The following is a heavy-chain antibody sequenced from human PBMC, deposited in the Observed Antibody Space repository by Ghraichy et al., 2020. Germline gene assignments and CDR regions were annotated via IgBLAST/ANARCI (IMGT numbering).Heavy chain of an antibody. V-gene: IGHV1-46*01. D-gene: IGHD2-8*01. Sequence: ASVKVSCKASGYTFTSYYMHWVRQAPGQGLEWMGIINPSGGSTSYAQKFQGRVTMTRDTSTSTVYMELSSLRSEDTAVYYCARADCTNGVCYHRPFGYWGQGTLVTVSS. J-gene: IGHJ4*02. CDR3: ARADCTNGVCYHRPFGY. CDR1: GYTFTSYY. CDR2: INPSGGST.